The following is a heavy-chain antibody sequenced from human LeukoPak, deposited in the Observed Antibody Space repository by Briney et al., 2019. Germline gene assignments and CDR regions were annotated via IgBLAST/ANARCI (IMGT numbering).Heavy chain of an antibody. CDR3: ARGGEPVGFDY. J-gene: IGHJ4*02. V-gene: IGHV3-21*01. CDR1: GFTFSSYS. D-gene: IGHD1-26*01. Sequence: GGSLRLSCAASGFTFSSYSMNWVRQAPGKGLEWVSSISSSSSYIYYADSVKGRFTISRDNAKNSLSLQMNSLRAEDTAVYYCARGGEPVGFDYWGQGTLVTVSS. CDR2: ISSSSSYI.